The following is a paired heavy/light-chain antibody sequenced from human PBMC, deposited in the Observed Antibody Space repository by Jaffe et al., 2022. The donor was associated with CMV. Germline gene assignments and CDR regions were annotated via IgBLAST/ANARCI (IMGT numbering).Heavy chain of an antibody. D-gene: IGHD3-3*01. J-gene: IGHJ5*02. CDR3: ARDPRVYDFWSGSPKLNWFDP. CDR1: GYTFTSYG. Sequence: QVQLVQSGAEVKKPGASVKVSCKASGYTFTSYGISWVRQAPGQGLEWMGWISAYNGNTNYAQKLQGRVTMTTDTSTSTAYMELRSLRSDDTAVYYCARDPRVYDFWSGSPKLNWFDPWGQGTLVTVSS. CDR2: ISAYNGNT. V-gene: IGHV1-18*01.
Light chain of an antibody. V-gene: IGKV1-17*03. CDR3: LQHNSYPPA. CDR2: AAS. J-gene: IGKJ2*01. Sequence: DIQMTQSPSAMSASVGDRVTITCRASQGISNYLAWFQQKPGKVPKRLIYAASSLQSGVPSRFSGSGSGTEFTLTISSLQPEDFATYYCLQHNSYPPAFGQGTKLEIK. CDR1: QGISNY.